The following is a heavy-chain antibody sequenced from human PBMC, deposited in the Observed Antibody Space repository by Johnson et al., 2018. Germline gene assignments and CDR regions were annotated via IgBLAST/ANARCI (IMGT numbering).Heavy chain of an antibody. CDR1: GSIFSGYV. V-gene: IGHV3-30*03. J-gene: IGHJ6*02. D-gene: IGHD6-19*01. Sequence: QVQLVESGGGVVQPGRSLRLSCAASGSIFSGYVMHWVRQAPGKGLEWVALKSHDGISKQYGDSVKDRFTISRDNAKNSLYLQMSSLRAEDTAVYYCVGSSGWPGCMDVWGQGTTVTVSS. CDR2: KSHDGISK. CDR3: VGSSGWPGCMDV.